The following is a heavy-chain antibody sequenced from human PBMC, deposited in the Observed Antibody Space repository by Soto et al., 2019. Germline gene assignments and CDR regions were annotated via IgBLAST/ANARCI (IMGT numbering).Heavy chain of an antibody. CDR1: GFTFSSYG. J-gene: IGHJ3*02. V-gene: IGHV3-33*01. CDR2: IWYDGSNK. CDR3: ARDRWATVTSHAFDI. D-gene: IGHD4-17*01. Sequence: PGGSLRLSCAASGFTFSSYGMHWVRQAPGKGLEWVAVIWYDGSNKYYADSVKGRFTISRDNSKNTLYLQMNSLRAEDTAVYYCARDRWATVTSHAFDIWGQGTMVTV.